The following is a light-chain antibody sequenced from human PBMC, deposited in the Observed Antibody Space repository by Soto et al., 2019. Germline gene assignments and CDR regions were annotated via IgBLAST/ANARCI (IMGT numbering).Light chain of an antibody. J-gene: IGKJ1*01. Sequence: DIQMIQSPSSLSASVGDRVTITCRASQSISIFLNWYQQKPGKAPKLLIYAASSLQSGGPSRFSGSRSGTDFTLAISSLQPEDFATYYCHQTDSIPETFGQGTKVEIK. CDR1: QSISIF. CDR3: HQTDSIPET. CDR2: AAS. V-gene: IGKV1-39*01.